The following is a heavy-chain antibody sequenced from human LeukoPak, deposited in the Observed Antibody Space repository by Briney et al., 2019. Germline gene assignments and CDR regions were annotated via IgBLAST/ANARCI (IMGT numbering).Heavy chain of an antibody. J-gene: IGHJ6*02. CDR1: GFTFSTYA. D-gene: IGHD6-13*01. Sequence: GGSLRLSCAASGFTFSTYAVSWVRQAPGKGLEWISDISGSGGSTYYADSVKGRFTISRDNSKDTVYLQMNSLRVDDTAVYYCAKSNREQLVRSYGLDVWGQGTTVTVSS. V-gene: IGHV3-23*01. CDR3: AKSNREQLVRSYGLDV. CDR2: ISGSGGST.